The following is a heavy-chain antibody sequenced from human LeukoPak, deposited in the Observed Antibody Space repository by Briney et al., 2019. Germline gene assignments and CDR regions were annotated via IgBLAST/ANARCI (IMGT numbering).Heavy chain of an antibody. Sequence: PSETLSLTCTVSGGSISSYYWSWIRQPRGKGLEWIGYIYNNGNTNYNPSLKSRVTISVDTSRNQFSLKLRSVTAADTALYYCARAKIVSFDPWGQGTLVTVSS. CDR3: ARAKIVSFDP. J-gene: IGHJ5*02. CDR1: GGSISSYY. D-gene: IGHD3-22*01. CDR2: IYNNGNT. V-gene: IGHV4-59*01.